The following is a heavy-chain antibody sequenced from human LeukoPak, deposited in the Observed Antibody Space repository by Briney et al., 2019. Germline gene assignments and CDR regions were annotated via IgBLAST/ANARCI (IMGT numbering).Heavy chain of an antibody. CDR3: SKWEGSRSGLYFFDY. Sequence: PGGSLRLSCAASGFTFNKYAMSWVRQAPGKGLEWVSVVSGTGTTTYYADSVKGRFTISRDNSKSTLYLQMSSLRAEDTAVYYCSKWEGSRSGLYFFDYWGQGTLVTVSS. V-gene: IGHV3-23*01. J-gene: IGHJ4*02. D-gene: IGHD6-25*01. CDR2: VSGTGTTT. CDR1: GFTFNKYA.